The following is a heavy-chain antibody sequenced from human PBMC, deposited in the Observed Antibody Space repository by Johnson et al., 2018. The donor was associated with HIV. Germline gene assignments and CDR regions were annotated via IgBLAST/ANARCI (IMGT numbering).Heavy chain of an antibody. CDR1: GFTFSSYW. CDR2: INGDGSGI. CDR3: ASFWATGAFDI. Sequence: VQLVESGGGFVQPGGSLRLSCAASGFTFSSYWMHWVRQGPGKGLVWVSRINGDGSGITYADSVKGRFTISRDNAKNTLYLQMNSLRAEDTAVYYCASFWATGAFDIWGQGTMVTVSS. V-gene: IGHV3-74*01. D-gene: IGHD3-10*01. J-gene: IGHJ3*02.